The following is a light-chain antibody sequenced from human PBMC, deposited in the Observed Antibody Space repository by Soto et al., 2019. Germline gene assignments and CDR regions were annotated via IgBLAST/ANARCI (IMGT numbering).Light chain of an antibody. V-gene: IGLV2-23*02. CDR3: CSYAGRSTWV. J-gene: IGLJ3*02. CDR2: EIT. CDR1: SSDVGNYKF. Sequence: QSALTQPASVSGSPGQSITISCTGNSSDVGNYKFVSWYQQYPGKAPKIMIYEITERPSGVSNRFSGSKSGNTASLTISGLQAEDEAEYYCCSYAGRSTWVFGGGTKRTVL.